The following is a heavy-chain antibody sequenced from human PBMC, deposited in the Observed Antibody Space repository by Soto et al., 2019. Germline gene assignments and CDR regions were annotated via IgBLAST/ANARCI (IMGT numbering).Heavy chain of an antibody. J-gene: IGHJ6*02. Sequence: GESLKISWKGSGYSFTSYWIGWVRQMPGKGLEWMGIIYPGDSDTRYSPSFQGQVTISADKSISTAYLQWSSLKASDTAMYYCATSIVLVPAANYYGMDVWGQGTTVTVSS. CDR2: IYPGDSDT. CDR3: ATSIVLVPAANYYGMDV. D-gene: IGHD2-2*01. V-gene: IGHV5-51*01. CDR1: GYSFTSYW.